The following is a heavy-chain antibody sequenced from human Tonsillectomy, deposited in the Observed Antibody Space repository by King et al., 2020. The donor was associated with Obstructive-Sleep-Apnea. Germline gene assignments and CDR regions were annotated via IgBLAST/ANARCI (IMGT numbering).Heavy chain of an antibody. CDR3: TRDLGYYDTSGYLGFY. V-gene: IGHV3-49*03. D-gene: IGHD3-22*01. CDR2: IRRKVYGGTT. J-gene: IGHJ4*02. Sequence: VQLVESGGGLVQPGRSLRLSCTASGFTFGDYAMSWFRQAPGKGLEWVGFIRRKVYGGTTEYAESVKGRFTISRDDSKSIAYLQMTSLKTEDTAVYYCTRDLGYYDTSGYLGFYWGQGTLVTVS. CDR1: GFTFGDYA.